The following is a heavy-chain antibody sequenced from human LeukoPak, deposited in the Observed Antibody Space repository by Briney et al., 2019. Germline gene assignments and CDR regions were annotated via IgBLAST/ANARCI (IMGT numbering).Heavy chain of an antibody. V-gene: IGHV3-21*01. CDR2: ISSTSSYI. CDR1: GFSFSTYS. D-gene: IGHD2-21*01. J-gene: IGHJ4*02. CDR3: ARGSDNYGGYVDY. Sequence: GGSLRLSCAASGFSFSTYSMNWVRQAPGKGLEWVSSISSTSSYIYYADSLKGRFTISRDNAKNSMYLQMTSLRAEDTAVYYCARGSDNYGGYVDYWGQGTLVTVSS.